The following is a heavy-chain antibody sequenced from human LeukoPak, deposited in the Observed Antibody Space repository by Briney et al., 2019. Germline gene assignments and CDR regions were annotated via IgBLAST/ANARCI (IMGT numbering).Heavy chain of an antibody. CDR2: IINSGATT. CDR3: AKDIHGDYGGLDY. V-gene: IGHV3-23*01. CDR1: GFTFSSYA. Sequence: AGGSLRLSCAASGFTFSSYAMTWVRQAPGKGLEWVSTIINSGATTYYADSVKGRFTISRDNSKNTLDLRMNSLRAEDTAAYYCAKDIHGDYGGLDYWGQGTLVTVSS. J-gene: IGHJ4*02. D-gene: IGHD4-17*01.